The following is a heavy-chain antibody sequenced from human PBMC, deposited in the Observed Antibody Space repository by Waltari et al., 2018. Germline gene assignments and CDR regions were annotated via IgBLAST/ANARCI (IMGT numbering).Heavy chain of an antibody. Sequence: QVVLQESGPGLVKPSETLSLTCSVSGDSMNNYLWTWIRQTPGKGLEWIGYISYSGTTNYNPSLKSRVTISLDTSKNQFSLKLNSVTAADSAVYYCAREPGYCRGGSCYFSGDNAYDVWGRGQWSPSLQ. V-gene: IGHV4-59*01. D-gene: IGHD2-15*01. CDR1: GDSMNNYL. CDR3: AREPGYCRGGSCYFSGDNAYDV. J-gene: IGHJ3*01. CDR2: ISYSGTT.